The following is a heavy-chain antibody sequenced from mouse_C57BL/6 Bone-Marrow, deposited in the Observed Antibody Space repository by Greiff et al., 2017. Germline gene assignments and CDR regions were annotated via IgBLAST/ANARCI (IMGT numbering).Heavy chain of an antibody. V-gene: IGHV1-55*01. J-gene: IGHJ1*03. D-gene: IGHD2-5*01. CDR3: ARPYYSNYWYFDV. Sequence: QVQLQQPGAELVKPGASVKMSCKASGYTFTSYWITWVKQRPGQGLEWIGDIYPGSGSTNYNEKFKSKATLTVDPSSSTAYMQLISLTSEDSAVYYCARPYYSNYWYFDVWGTGTTVTVSS. CDR2: IYPGSGST. CDR1: GYTFTSYW.